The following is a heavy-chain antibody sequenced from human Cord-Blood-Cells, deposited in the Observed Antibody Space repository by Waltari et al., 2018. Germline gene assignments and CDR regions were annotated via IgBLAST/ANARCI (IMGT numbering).Heavy chain of an antibody. J-gene: IGHJ4*02. Sequence: QVQLVESGGGVVQPGRSLRLSCAASGFTFSSYAMHWVRQAPGKGLEWGAVISYDGSNKCYADSVKGRFTISRDNSKNTLYLQMNSLRAEDTAVYYCARDFRRTVTTYYFDYWGQGTLVTVSS. CDR3: ARDFRRTVTTYYFDY. D-gene: IGHD4-4*01. CDR1: GFTFSSYA. CDR2: ISYDGSNK. V-gene: IGHV3-30-3*01.